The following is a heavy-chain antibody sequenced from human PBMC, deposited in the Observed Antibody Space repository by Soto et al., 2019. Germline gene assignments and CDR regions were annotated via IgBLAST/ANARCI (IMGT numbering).Heavy chain of an antibody. Sequence: PSETLSLTCAVSGGSISSGGYSWSWIRQPPGKGLEWIGYIYHSGSTNYNPSLKSRVTISVDRSKNQFSLKLSSVTAADTAVYYCARAMLVRGVGFDYWGQGTLVTVSS. CDR2: IYHSGST. J-gene: IGHJ4*02. CDR1: GGSISSGGYS. V-gene: IGHV4-30-2*01. D-gene: IGHD3-10*01. CDR3: ARAMLVRGVGFDY.